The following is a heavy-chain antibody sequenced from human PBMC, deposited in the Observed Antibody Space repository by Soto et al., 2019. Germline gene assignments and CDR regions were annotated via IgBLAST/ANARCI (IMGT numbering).Heavy chain of an antibody. CDR3: ASQHYYDSSGYYVGY. V-gene: IGHV4-34*01. D-gene: IGHD3-22*01. J-gene: IGHJ4*02. CDR1: GGSFSDYY. Sequence: PSETLSLTCAVYGGSFSDYYWSWIRQPPGKGLEWIGEINHSGSTNYNPSLKSRVTISVDTSKNQLSLKLTSVTAADTAVYYCASQHYYDSSGYYVGYWGQGTLVTVS. CDR2: INHSGST.